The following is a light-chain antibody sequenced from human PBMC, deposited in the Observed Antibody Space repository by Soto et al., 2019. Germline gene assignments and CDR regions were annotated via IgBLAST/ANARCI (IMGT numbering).Light chain of an antibody. CDR2: TAS. CDR3: QQAYSFPIT. V-gene: IGKV1D-12*01. CDR1: QDIAGF. Sequence: DIQVTQAPSSVSASVVYRVTITCRASQDIAGFLAWYQHKPGRAPELLIRTASSLQSGVPSRFSGSGSGTDFTLTINSLQPEDSATYYCQQAYSFPITFGQGTRLEI. J-gene: IGKJ5*01.